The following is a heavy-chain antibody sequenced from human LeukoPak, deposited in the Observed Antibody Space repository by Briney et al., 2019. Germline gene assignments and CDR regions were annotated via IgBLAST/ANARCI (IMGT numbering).Heavy chain of an antibody. V-gene: IGHV4-34*01. CDR2: INHSGST. D-gene: IGHD1-26*01. J-gene: IGHJ4*02. CDR3: ARTAFGSWFSSFYY. Sequence: SETLSLTCAVYGGSFSGYYWSWIRQPPGKGLEWIGEINHSGSTNYNPSLKSRVTISVDTSKNQFSLKLSSVTAADTAVYYCARTAFGSWFSSFYYWGQGTLVTVSS. CDR1: GGSFSGYY.